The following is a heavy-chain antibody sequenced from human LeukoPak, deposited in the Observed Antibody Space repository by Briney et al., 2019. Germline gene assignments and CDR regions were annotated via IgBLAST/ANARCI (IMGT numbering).Heavy chain of an antibody. J-gene: IGHJ4*02. CDR3: ARSEVAVAGQYDY. CDR1: GGSISSYY. Sequence: KPSETLSLTCTVSGGSISSYYWSGIRQPPGKGLEWIGYIYYSGSTNYNPSLKSRVTISVDTSKNQFSLKLSSVTAGDTAVYYCARSEVAVAGQYDYWGQGTLVTVSS. V-gene: IGHV4-59*01. D-gene: IGHD6-19*01. CDR2: IYYSGST.